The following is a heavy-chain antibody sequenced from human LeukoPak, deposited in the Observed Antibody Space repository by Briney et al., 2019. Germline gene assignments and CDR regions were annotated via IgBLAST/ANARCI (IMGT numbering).Heavy chain of an antibody. CDR2: IKQDGSEK. CDR1: GFIFRSYW. CDR3: ARGRYSSGSYYFDY. Sequence: GWSLRLSCPASGFIFRSYWMSWVRPAPGKGLAGVANIKQDGSEKYYVDSVKGRFTISRDNAKNSLYLQMNSLRAEDTAVYYCARGRYSSGSYYFDYWGQGTLVTVSS. D-gene: IGHD6-19*01. J-gene: IGHJ4*02. V-gene: IGHV3-7*01.